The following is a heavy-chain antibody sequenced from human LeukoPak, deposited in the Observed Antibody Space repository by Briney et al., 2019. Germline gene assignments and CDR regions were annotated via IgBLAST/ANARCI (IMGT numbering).Heavy chain of an antibody. Sequence: GGSLRLSCAASGFTFSSCSMNWVRQAPGKGLEWVSYIRSSSSTIYYADSVKGRFTISRDNAKNSLYLQMNSLRVEDTAVYYCARVRSTVVTAFFDYWGQGTLVTVSS. V-gene: IGHV3-48*01. CDR2: IRSSSSTI. D-gene: IGHD4-23*01. CDR1: GFTFSSCS. J-gene: IGHJ4*02. CDR3: ARVRSTVVTAFFDY.